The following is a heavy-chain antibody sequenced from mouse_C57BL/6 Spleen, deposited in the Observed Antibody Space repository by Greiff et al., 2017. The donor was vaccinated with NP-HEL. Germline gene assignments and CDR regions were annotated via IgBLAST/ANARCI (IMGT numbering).Heavy chain of an antibody. V-gene: IGHV1-82*01. CDR1: GYAFRSSW. CDR3: ASELCDGFSWSYYFDY. D-gene: IGHD2-3*01. Sequence: QVQLQQSGRELVKPGASVKISCKASGYAFRSSWMKWVTQRPGKGLEWIGRIYPGDGDTNYNGKFKGKATLTADKSSSTAYMQLSSLTSEDSAVYFCASELCDGFSWSYYFDYRGQGTTLTVPS. CDR2: IYPGDGDT. J-gene: IGHJ2*01.